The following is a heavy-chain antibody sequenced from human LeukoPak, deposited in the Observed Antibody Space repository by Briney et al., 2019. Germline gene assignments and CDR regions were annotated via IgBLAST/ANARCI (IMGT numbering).Heavy chain of an antibody. J-gene: IGHJ4*02. Sequence: GGSLRLSCAASGFTFNNYWMSWVRQAPGKGLEWVANIKQDVSEKYYVDSVKGRFTISRDNAKNSLYLQMNSLRAEDTAVYYCAKWSARDDYWGQGTLVTVSS. D-gene: IGHD2-8*01. V-gene: IGHV3-7*03. CDR1: GFTFNNYW. CDR2: IKQDVSEK. CDR3: AKWSARDDY.